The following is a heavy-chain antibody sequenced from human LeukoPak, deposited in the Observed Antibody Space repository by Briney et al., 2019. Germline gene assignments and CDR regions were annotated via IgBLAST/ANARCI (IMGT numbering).Heavy chain of an antibody. V-gene: IGHV4-39*07. J-gene: IGHJ4*02. Sequence: SETLSLTCTVSGGSISSSSYYWGWIRQPPGKGLEWIGSIYYSGSTYYNPSLKSRVTISVDTSKNQFSQKLSSVTAADTAVYYCARDSSNTAVYWGQGTLVTVSS. CDR2: IYYSGST. CDR3: ARDSSNTAVY. D-gene: IGHD2-8*01. CDR1: GGSISSSSYY.